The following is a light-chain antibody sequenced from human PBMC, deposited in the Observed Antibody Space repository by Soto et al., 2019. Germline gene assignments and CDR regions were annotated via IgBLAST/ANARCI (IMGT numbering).Light chain of an antibody. CDR1: QSISDS. Sequence: DIQMTQSPSTLSASVGDRVSITCRASQSISDSLAWYQQKPGKAPDLLIYKASSLETAVPSRFSGSGSGTEFTLTISSLQPDGFATYYCQHYNSYPWTFGQGTKVDIK. V-gene: IGKV1-5*03. CDR3: QHYNSYPWT. CDR2: KAS. J-gene: IGKJ1*01.